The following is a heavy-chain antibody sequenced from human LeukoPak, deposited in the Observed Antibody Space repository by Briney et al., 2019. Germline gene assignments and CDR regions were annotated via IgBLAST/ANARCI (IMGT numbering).Heavy chain of an antibody. CDR3: ARDMTSGWYYT. CDR1: TGSFSGYY. V-gene: IGHV4-34*01. Sequence: SETLSLTCAVYTGSFSGYYWSWIRQPPGKGLEWIGEINHSGSTNYSPSLKSRVTISRDVSKNQFSLKLRSMTAADTAVYYCARDMTSGWYYTWGQGTLVTVSS. D-gene: IGHD6-19*01. CDR2: INHSGST. J-gene: IGHJ5*02.